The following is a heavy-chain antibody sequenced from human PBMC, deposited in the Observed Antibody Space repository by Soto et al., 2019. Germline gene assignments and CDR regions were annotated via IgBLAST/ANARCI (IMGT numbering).Heavy chain of an antibody. CDR3: ARAPRRCELDYYFDY. CDR2: IIPIFGTA. D-gene: IGHD6-13*01. J-gene: IGHJ4*02. Sequence: QVQLVQSGAEVKKPGSSVKVSCKASGGTFSSYAVSWVRQAPGQGLEWMGGIIPIFGTANYAQKFQGRVTLTADESTCTAYMELSSLRSEDTAVSFCARAPRRCELDYYFDYWGQGTLVTVSS. V-gene: IGHV1-69*12. CDR1: GGTFSSYA.